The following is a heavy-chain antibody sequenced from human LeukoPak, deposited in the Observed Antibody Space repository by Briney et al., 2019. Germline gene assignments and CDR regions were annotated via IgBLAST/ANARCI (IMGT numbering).Heavy chain of an antibody. CDR2: IIPIFGTA. CDR3: ARGRYSGYDWPDY. CDR1: GGTFSSYA. D-gene: IGHD5-12*01. J-gene: IGHJ4*02. Sequence: VASVNVSCKASGGTFSSYAISWVRQAPGQGLGWMGGIIPIFGTANYAQKFQGRVTITADESTSTAYMELSSLRSEDTAVYYCARGRYSGYDWPDYWGQGTLVTVSS. V-gene: IGHV1-69*13.